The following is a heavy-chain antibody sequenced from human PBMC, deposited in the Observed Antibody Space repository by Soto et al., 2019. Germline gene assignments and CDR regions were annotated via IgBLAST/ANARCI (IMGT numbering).Heavy chain of an antibody. D-gene: IGHD3-10*01. CDR3: ARDRGDGYNNY. CDR1: GGTFSSYT. V-gene: IGHV1-69*08. J-gene: IGHJ4*02. CDR2: IIPILGIA. Sequence: QVQLVQSGAEVKKPGSSVKVSCKASGGTFSSYTISWVRQAPGQGLEWMGRIIPILGIANYAQKFQGRVTITADTSTSTASMELSSLRSEDTAVYYCARDRGDGYNNYWGQGTLVTVSS.